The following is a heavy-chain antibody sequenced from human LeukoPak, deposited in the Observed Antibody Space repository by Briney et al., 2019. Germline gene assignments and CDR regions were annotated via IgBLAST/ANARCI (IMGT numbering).Heavy chain of an antibody. CDR2: IYYSGST. V-gene: IGHV4-59*08. Sequence: PSETLSLTCTVSVLSISADYWRWSRQPPGKGLEWIGYIYYSGSTNYNPSLKSRVTISVDTSKNQFSLKLCSLTAADTAVYYVAALSKWELRGYWGQGTLVTVSS. D-gene: IGHD1-26*01. J-gene: IGHJ4*02. CDR3: AALSKWELRGY. CDR1: VLSISADY.